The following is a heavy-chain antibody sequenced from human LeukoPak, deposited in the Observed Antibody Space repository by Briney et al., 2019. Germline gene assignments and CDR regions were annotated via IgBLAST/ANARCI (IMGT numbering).Heavy chain of an antibody. V-gene: IGHV4-39*07. CDR1: DDSIRSSSYY. Sequence: SETLSLTCTVSDDSIRSSSYYWGWIRQPPGKGLEWIGSIYYSGSIYHNPSLKSRVTISVDTSKNQFSLKLSSVTAADTAVYYCARDPNPVTMVRGVIGYWGQGTLVTVSS. J-gene: IGHJ4*02. CDR2: IYYSGSI. D-gene: IGHD3-10*01. CDR3: ARDPNPVTMVRGVIGY.